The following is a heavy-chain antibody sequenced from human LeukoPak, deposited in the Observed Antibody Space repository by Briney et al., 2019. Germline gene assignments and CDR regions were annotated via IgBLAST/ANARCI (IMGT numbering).Heavy chain of an antibody. Sequence: ASVKVSCKASGYTFTSYYMHWVRQAPGQGLEWMGLINPSGGSTSYAQKFQGRVTMTRDTSTSTVYMELSSLRSEDTAVYYCARELRGVTAVPLLPSDYWGQGTLVTVSS. CDR3: ARELRGVTAVPLLPSDY. CDR1: GYTFTSYY. V-gene: IGHV1-46*01. D-gene: IGHD5-12*01. CDR2: INPSGGST. J-gene: IGHJ4*02.